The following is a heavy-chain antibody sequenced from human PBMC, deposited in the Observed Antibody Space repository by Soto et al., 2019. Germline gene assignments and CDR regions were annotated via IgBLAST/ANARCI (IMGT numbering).Heavy chain of an antibody. CDR3: ARGLGRLRYSGIDY. CDR2: IYYSGST. Sequence: SETLSLTCTVSGGSIRSASSYWGWIRQPPGKGLEWIGSIYYSGSTYYNPSLKSRVTISVDRSKNQFSLKLSSVTAADTAVYYCARGLGRLRYSGIDYWGQGTLVTVSS. J-gene: IGHJ4*02. D-gene: IGHD3-9*01. CDR1: GGSIRSASSY. V-gene: IGHV4-39*01.